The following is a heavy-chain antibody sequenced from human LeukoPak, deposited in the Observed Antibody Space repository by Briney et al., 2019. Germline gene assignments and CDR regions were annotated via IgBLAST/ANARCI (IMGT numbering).Heavy chain of an antibody. D-gene: IGHD3-16*01. J-gene: IGHJ6*02. CDR3: ARFGVDYGMDV. CDR1: GGSISGHY. V-gene: IGHV4-59*11. CDR2: IHYTGKP. Sequence: SETLSLTCSVSGGSISGHYWTWIRQPPGKGLEWIGQIHYTGKPDYNPSLKSRITISVDTSKNQVSLQVSSVTAADSAIYYCARFGVDYGMDVWGHGTTVTVFS.